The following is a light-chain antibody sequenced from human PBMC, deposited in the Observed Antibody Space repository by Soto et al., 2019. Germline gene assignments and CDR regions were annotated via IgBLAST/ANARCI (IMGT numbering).Light chain of an antibody. CDR1: QSISTW. J-gene: IGKJ1*01. CDR2: DAS. CDR3: QQYNSYSRT. V-gene: IGKV1-5*01. Sequence: DIQMTQSPSTLSASVGDRVTITCRASQSISTWLAWYQHKPGKAPKLLISDASGLESGVPSRFSGSGSGTEFTLTISSLQPDDFATYYCQQYNSYSRTFGQGTKVDIK.